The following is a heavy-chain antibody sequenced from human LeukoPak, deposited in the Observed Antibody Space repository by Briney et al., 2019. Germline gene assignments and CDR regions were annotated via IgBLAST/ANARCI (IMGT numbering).Heavy chain of an antibody. CDR3: ARDLSYYDSSGYRLDY. V-gene: IGHV1-18*01. D-gene: IGHD3-22*01. CDR1: GYTFTSYG. J-gene: IGHJ4*02. CDR2: ISAYNGNT. Sequence: ASVKVSCKASGYTFTSYGISWVRQAPGQGLEWMGWISAYNGNTNYAQKLQGRVTMITDTSTSTAYMELRSLRSDDTAVYYCARDLSYYDSSGYRLDYWGQGTLVTVSS.